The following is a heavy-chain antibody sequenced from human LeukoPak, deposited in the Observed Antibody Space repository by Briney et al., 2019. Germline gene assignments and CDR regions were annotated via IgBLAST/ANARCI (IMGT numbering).Heavy chain of an antibody. Sequence: SETLSLTCAVSGGSISSGGYSWSWIRQPPGKGLEWIGCIYHSGSTYYNPSLKSRVTISVDRSKNQFSLKLSSVTAADTAVYYCARGGGSGRGYFDYWGQGTLVTVSS. J-gene: IGHJ4*02. CDR3: ARGGGSGRGYFDY. CDR2: IYHSGST. D-gene: IGHD3-10*01. V-gene: IGHV4-30-2*01. CDR1: GGSISSGGYS.